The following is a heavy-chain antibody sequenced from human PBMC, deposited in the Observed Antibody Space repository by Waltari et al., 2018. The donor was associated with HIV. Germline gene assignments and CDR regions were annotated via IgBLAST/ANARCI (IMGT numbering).Heavy chain of an antibody. Sequence: QVQLVQSGAAVKKPGASVKVSCTASGYTFTGYYMHWVRPAPGQGLEWMGWINPNLGGPNYAQNCQGRVTMTRDTSSSTAYRELSRLRSDDTAVYYWARRSSGGMDVWGQGTTVTVSS. CDR3: ARRSSGGMDV. D-gene: IGHD6-13*01. CDR1: GYTFTGYY. J-gene: IGHJ6*02. CDR2: INPNLGGP. V-gene: IGHV1-2*02.